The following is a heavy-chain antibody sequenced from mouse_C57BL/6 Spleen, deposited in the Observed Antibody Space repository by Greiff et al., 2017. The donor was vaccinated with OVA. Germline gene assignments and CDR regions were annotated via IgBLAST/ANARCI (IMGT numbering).Heavy chain of an antibody. CDR2: ISDGGSYT. J-gene: IGHJ2*01. CDR1: GFTFSSYA. V-gene: IGHV5-4*01. CDR3: AREVHYYGSSLYYFDY. D-gene: IGHD1-1*01. Sequence: EVKLVESGGGLVKPGGSLKLSCAASGFTFSSYAMSWVRQTPEKRLEWVATISDGGSYTYYPDNVKGRFTISRDNAKNNLYLQMSHLKSEDTAMYYCAREVHYYGSSLYYFDYWGQGTTLTVSS.